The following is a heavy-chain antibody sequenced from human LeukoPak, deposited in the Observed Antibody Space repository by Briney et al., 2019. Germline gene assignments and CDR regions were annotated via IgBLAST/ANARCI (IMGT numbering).Heavy chain of an antibody. D-gene: IGHD6-19*01. V-gene: IGHV1-69*13. CDR1: GDTFISHA. Sequence: SVKVSCKASGDTFISHAISWVRQAPGQGFEWMGAIIPISGTSNYAQKFRGRVTLTADESTSTAYMELSSLRSEDTAVFYCARWAGYTSGWYWGPFDYWGQGTLVTVSS. CDR2: IIPISGTS. J-gene: IGHJ4*02. CDR3: ARWAGYTSGWYWGPFDY.